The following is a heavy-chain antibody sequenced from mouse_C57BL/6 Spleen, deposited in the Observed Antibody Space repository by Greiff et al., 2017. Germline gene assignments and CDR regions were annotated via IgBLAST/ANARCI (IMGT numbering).Heavy chain of an antibody. V-gene: IGHV5-9*01. CDR3: ARRDDYDEGLAY. Sequence: VESGGGLVKPGGSLKLSCAASGFTFSSYTMSWVRQTPEKRLEWVATISGGGGNTYYPDSVKGRFTISRDNAKNTLYLQMSSLRSEDTALYYCARRDDYDEGLAYWGQGTLVTVSA. J-gene: IGHJ3*01. CDR1: GFTFSSYT. CDR2: ISGGGGNT. D-gene: IGHD2-4*01.